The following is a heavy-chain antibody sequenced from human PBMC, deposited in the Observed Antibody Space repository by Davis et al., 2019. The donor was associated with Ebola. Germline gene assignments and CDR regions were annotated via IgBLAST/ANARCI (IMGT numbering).Heavy chain of an antibody. J-gene: IGHJ4*02. CDR3: AKGGAKMITFGGVTYGFDY. Sequence: GGSLRLSCAASGFTFSSYAMSWVRQAPGKGLEWVSAISGSGGSTYYADSVKGRFTISRDNSKNTLYLQMNSLRAEDTAVYYCAKGGAKMITFGGVTYGFDYWGQGTLVTVSS. CDR1: GFTFSSYA. CDR2: ISGSGGST. V-gene: IGHV3-23*01. D-gene: IGHD3-16*01.